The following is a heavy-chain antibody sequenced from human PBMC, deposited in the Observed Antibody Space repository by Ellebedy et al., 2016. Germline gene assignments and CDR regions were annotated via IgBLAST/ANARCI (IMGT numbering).Heavy chain of an antibody. CDR3: VRHVMRVTAFLNHNWFDP. Sequence: GGSLRLSCAASGFTFSSYWMHWVRQAPGKGLVWVSRINSDGSSTSYADSVEGRFTISRDNAKDTLDLQMNSLLAEDTAVYFCVRHVMRVTAFLNHNWFDPWGQGTLVTVSS. CDR2: INSDGSST. CDR1: GFTFSSYW. J-gene: IGHJ5*02. D-gene: IGHD2/OR15-2a*01. V-gene: IGHV3-74*01.